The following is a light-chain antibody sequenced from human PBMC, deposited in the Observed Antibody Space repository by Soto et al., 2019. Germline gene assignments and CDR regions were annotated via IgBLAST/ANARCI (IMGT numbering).Light chain of an antibody. CDR1: SRDVGGYNY. Sequence: QSVLTQPASVSGSPGQSITISCTGTSRDVGGYNYVSWYQQYPGKAPKLMIYGVTNRPSGVSNRFSGSKTDNTASLTISGLQAEDEAYYYCFSHRRGDSHVFGTGTKVTVL. CDR3: FSHRRGDSHV. CDR2: GVT. J-gene: IGLJ1*01. V-gene: IGLV2-14*01.